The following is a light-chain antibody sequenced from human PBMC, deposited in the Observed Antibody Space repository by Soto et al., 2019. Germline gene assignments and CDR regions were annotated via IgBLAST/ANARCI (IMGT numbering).Light chain of an antibody. CDR1: QSISTY. Sequence: DLQMTQSPSSLSASVGDTVTIACRASQSISTYLNWYQQKPGKAPELLIYAASTLQRGVPSRFSGSGSGTAFTLTISSLQSEDFAAYYCQQSYTTPLTVGGGTKLDIK. J-gene: IGKJ4*01. CDR3: QQSYTTPLT. V-gene: IGKV1-39*01. CDR2: AAS.